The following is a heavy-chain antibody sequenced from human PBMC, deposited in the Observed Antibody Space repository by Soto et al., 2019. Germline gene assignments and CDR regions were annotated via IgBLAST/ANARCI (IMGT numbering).Heavy chain of an antibody. J-gene: IGHJ6*02. Sequence: GALRLSCAASGFTVSSNYMSWVRQAPGKGLEWVSVIYSGGSTYYADSVKGRFTISRDNSKNTLYLQMNSLRAEDTAVYYCARDQLSVFATIEDYYYGMDGWGQGTTVTVSS. CDR2: IYSGGST. CDR3: ARDQLSVFATIEDYYYGMDG. CDR1: GFTVSSNY. D-gene: IGHD5-12*01. V-gene: IGHV3-53*01.